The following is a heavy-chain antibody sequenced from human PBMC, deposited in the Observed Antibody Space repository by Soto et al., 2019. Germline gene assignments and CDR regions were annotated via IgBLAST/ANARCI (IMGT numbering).Heavy chain of an antibody. Sequence: GESLKISCKGSGYSFTSYWIGWVRQMPGKGLEWMGIIYPGDSDTRYSPSFQGQVTISADKSISTAYLQWSSLKASDTAMYYCARQGVPAAMTSYYYGMDVWGQGTTVTVSS. J-gene: IGHJ6*02. CDR2: IYPGDSDT. CDR1: GYSFTSYW. D-gene: IGHD2-2*01. CDR3: ARQGVPAAMTSYYYGMDV. V-gene: IGHV5-51*01.